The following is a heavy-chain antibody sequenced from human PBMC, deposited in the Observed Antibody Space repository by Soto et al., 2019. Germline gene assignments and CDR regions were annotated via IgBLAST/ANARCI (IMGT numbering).Heavy chain of an antibody. Sequence: PSETLSLTCSVSGASITTYYWSWIRQPPGKGLEWIGSISYSGSTKNNPSLESRVMISLDTSKNQFSLRLTSVTAPDTALYYGARDRDSSGLFDPWGQGALFTVSS. CDR3: ARDRDSSGLFDP. CDR2: ISYSGST. J-gene: IGHJ5*02. CDR1: GASITTYY. V-gene: IGHV4-59*01. D-gene: IGHD3-10*01.